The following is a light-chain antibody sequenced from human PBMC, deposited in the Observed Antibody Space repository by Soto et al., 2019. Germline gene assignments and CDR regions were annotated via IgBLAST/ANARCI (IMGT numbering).Light chain of an antibody. CDR3: LQLGRARW. V-gene: IGKV3-20*01. CDR1: QSVSNNY. Sequence: KGTLSCRACQSVSNNYLAWYQQNPGQAPRLLIYGASNRATGIPDRFSGSGSVSEFTPANGIGLRARHAVYNGLQLGRARWFGAGTKVDIK. CDR2: GAS. J-gene: IGKJ4*02.